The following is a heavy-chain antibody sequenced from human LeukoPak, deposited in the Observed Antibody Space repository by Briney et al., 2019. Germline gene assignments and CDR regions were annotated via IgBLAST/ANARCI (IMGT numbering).Heavy chain of an antibody. Sequence: SETLSLTCTVSGGSISSYYWSWIRQHPGKGLEWIGYIYYSGSTYYNPSLKSRVTISVDTSKNQFSLKLSSVTAADTAVYYCARADSSSSFDYWGQGTLVTVSS. D-gene: IGHD6-6*01. CDR2: IYYSGST. CDR3: ARADSSSSFDY. V-gene: IGHV4-59*01. J-gene: IGHJ4*02. CDR1: GGSISSYY.